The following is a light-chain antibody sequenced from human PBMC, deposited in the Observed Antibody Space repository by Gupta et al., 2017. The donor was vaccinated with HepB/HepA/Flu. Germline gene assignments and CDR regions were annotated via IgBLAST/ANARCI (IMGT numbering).Light chain of an antibody. CDR1: SSTLGNNA. CDR3: AAWDDNRNGVV. Sequence: QSVLTQPPSVTESPRQQATILCSGSSSTLGNNAVNWYQQLAGKAPKLLVYYDELLPSGVSDRFSGSKSGTSATLAISGHQSEDEADYYCAAWDDNRNGVVFGGGTKLTVL. CDR2: YDE. J-gene: IGLJ2*01. V-gene: IGLV1-36*01.